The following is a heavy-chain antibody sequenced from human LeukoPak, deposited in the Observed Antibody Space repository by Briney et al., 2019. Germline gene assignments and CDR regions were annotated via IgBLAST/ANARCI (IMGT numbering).Heavy chain of an antibody. V-gene: IGHV4-39*01. CDR1: GGSISSSSYY. Sequence: SETLSLTCTVSGGSISSSSYYWGWIRQPPGKGLEWIGSIYYSGSTHHNPSLKSRVTISVDTSRNQFSLKLSSVTAADTAVYYCASVFDPRSWPNFDYWGQGTLVTVSS. J-gene: IGHJ4*02. D-gene: IGHD3-10*01. CDR3: ASVFDPRSWPNFDY. CDR2: IYYSGST.